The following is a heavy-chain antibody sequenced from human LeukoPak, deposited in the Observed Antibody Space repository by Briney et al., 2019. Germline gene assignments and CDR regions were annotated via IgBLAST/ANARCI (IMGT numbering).Heavy chain of an antibody. CDR1: GGSISSYY. J-gene: IGHJ5*02. CDR3: ARFTPQGYGWGGYNRFDP. V-gene: IGHV4-59*12. D-gene: IGHD3-16*01. Sequence: SETLSLTCTVSGGSISSYYWSWIRQPPGKGLEWIGYIYYSGSTNYNPSLKSRITISVDTSKNQFSLKLSSVTAADTAVYYCARFTPQGYGWGGYNRFDPWGQGTLVTVSS. CDR2: IYYSGST.